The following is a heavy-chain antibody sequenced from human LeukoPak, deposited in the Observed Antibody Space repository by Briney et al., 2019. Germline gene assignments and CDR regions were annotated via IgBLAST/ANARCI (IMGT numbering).Heavy chain of an antibody. J-gene: IGHJ1*01. CDR1: GYTFTSYG. CDR3: ARDRDSGSCYSEYFQH. CDR2: ISAYNGNT. Sequence: ASVKVSCKASGYTFTSYGISWVRQAPGQGLEWMGWISAYNGNTNYAQKLQGRVTMTTDTSTSTAYMELRSLRSDDTAVYYCARDRDSGSCYSEYFQHWGQGTLVTVSS. V-gene: IGHV1-18*01. D-gene: IGHD1-26*01.